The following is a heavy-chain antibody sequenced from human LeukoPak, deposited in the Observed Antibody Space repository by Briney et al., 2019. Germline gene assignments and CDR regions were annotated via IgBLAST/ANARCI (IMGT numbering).Heavy chain of an antibody. J-gene: IGHJ4*02. V-gene: IGHV1-69*13. D-gene: IGHD6-6*01. Sequence: SVKVSCKASGGTFSSYAISWVRQAPGQGLEWMGRIIPIFGTANYAQKFQGRVTITADESTSTAYMELSSLRSEDTAVYYCAREEYSREVDLYYFDYWGQGTLVTVSS. CDR2: IIPIFGTA. CDR1: GGTFSSYA. CDR3: AREEYSREVDLYYFDY.